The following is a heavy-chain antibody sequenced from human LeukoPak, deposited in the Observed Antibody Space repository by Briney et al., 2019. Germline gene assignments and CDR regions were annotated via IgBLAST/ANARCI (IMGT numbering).Heavy chain of an antibody. CDR1: GSTFTSYY. Sequence: GASVKLSCKASGSTFTSYYMPWVRQAPGQGLEWMGIINPSGGSTSYAQKFQGRVTMTRDTSTSTVYMELSSLRSEDTAVYYCARFSVAATYGDFDYWGQGTLVTVSS. V-gene: IGHV1-46*01. CDR3: ARFSVAATYGDFDY. CDR2: INPSGGST. J-gene: IGHJ4*02. D-gene: IGHD6-13*01.